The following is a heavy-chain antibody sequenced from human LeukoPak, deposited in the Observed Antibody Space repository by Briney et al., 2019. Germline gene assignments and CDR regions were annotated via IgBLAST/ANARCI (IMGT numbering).Heavy chain of an antibody. CDR1: GGSFSGYY. D-gene: IGHD2-15*01. V-gene: IGHV4-34*01. CDR3: ARGRRNKYCSGGSCYGGYYYYGMDV. J-gene: IGHJ6*02. Sequence: TSETLCLTCAAYGGSFSGYYWSWIRQPPGKGLEWIGEINHSGSTKYNPSLKSRVTISVAPSKNQSSLKLSSVTAADPAMYYCARGRRNKYCSGGSCYGGYYYYGMDVWGQGTTVTVSS. CDR2: INHSGST.